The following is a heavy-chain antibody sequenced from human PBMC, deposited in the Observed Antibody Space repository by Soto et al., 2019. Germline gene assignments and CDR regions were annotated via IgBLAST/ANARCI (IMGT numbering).Heavy chain of an antibody. CDR1: GVTFSGYA. V-gene: IGHV3-23*01. CDR2: IGASGGST. J-gene: IGHJ4*02. Sequence: EVQLLESGGGLVQPGGSLRLSCAASGVTFSGYAMSWVRQAPGKGLEWVSSIGASGGSTYYADSVKGRFTISRDNSKNTLYLQMDSLRPEDTAVYFCAKRSDYFDDWGQGTLVTVSS. CDR3: AKRSDYFDD.